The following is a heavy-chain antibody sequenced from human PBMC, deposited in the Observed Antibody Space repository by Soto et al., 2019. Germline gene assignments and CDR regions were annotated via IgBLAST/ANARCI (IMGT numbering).Heavy chain of an antibody. D-gene: IGHD3-10*01. CDR2: ISPYNGDT. V-gene: IGHV1-18*01. J-gene: IGHJ4*02. Sequence: ASVKVSCKASGYTFTHYAISWTRQTPGQGLEWMGWISPYNGDTKYAQKFQGRVTMTTDTSTTTAYMELRSLRSDDTAVYYCAREAGSGSYYPFDYWGQGTLVTAPQ. CDR3: AREAGSGSYYPFDY. CDR1: GYTFTHYA.